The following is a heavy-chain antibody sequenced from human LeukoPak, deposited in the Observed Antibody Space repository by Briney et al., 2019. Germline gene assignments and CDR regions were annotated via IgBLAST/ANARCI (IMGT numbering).Heavy chain of an antibody. V-gene: IGHV6-1*01. Sequence: SQTLSLTCAISGDSVSNNNAAWNWIRQSPSRGLEWLGRTYYRSKWYNDYAASVKSRITINPDTSKNQFSLQLNSVTPEDTAVYYCARAQIFRRFGGPFDYWGQGTLVTVSS. J-gene: IGHJ4*02. CDR1: GDSVSNNNAA. CDR2: TYYRSKWYN. D-gene: IGHD3-10*01. CDR3: ARAQIFRRFGGPFDY.